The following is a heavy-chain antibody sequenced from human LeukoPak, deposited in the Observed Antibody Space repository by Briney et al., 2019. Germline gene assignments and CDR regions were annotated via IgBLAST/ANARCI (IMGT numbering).Heavy chain of an antibody. CDR3: GRQYCSGGRCYSAFDV. D-gene: IGHD2-15*01. CDR2: IKEEGSEK. V-gene: IGHV3-7*04. CDR1: RFTFSNYW. Sequence: PGGSLRLSCAASRFTFSNYWMIWVRQAPGKGLEWVANIKEEGSEKYYVGSVKGRFTISRDNAKNSLYLQMNSLRDEHTAVYYCGRQYCSGGRCYSAFDVWGQGTMVTVSS. J-gene: IGHJ3*01.